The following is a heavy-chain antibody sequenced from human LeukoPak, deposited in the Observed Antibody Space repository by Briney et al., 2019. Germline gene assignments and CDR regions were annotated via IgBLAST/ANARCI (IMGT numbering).Heavy chain of an antibody. CDR1: GCSISSYY. D-gene: IGHD3-22*01. CDR2: IYNSVTT. V-gene: IGHV4-59*01. Sequence: SETLSLTCTVSGCSISSYYCNWFRQPPGKGLEWIGYIYNSVTTNYNPSLKSRVTISVDMSKNQFSLRLSSVTATDTAVYYCVTGGGWLPDYWGQGTLVTVSS. CDR3: VTGGGWLPDY. J-gene: IGHJ4*02.